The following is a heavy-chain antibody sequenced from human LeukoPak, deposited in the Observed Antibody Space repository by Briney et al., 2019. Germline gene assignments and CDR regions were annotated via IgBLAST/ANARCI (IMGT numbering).Heavy chain of an antibody. CDR3: AREEDGDYLDY. V-gene: IGHV3-23*01. CDR2: VSGSGVST. D-gene: IGHD4-17*01. J-gene: IGHJ4*02. Sequence: GGSLRLSCAASGFTFSSYAMNWVRQAPGKGLEWVASVSGSGVSTYYADSVKGRFTISRDNSKNTLYLQMNSLRAEDTAVYYCAREEDGDYLDYWGQGTLVTVSS. CDR1: GFTFSSYA.